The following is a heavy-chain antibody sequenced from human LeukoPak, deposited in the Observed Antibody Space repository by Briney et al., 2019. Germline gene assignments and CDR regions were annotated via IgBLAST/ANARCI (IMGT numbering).Heavy chain of an antibody. V-gene: IGHV4-38-2*02. Sequence: SETLSLTCTVSGYSISSGYYWGWIRQPPGKGLEWIGSIYHSGSTYYNPSLKSRVTISVDTSKNQFSLKLSSVTAADTAVYYCARWNPFSSGWPIDYWGQGTLVTVSS. CDR3: ARWNPFSSGWPIDY. D-gene: IGHD6-19*01. J-gene: IGHJ4*02. CDR1: GYSISSGYY. CDR2: IYHSGST.